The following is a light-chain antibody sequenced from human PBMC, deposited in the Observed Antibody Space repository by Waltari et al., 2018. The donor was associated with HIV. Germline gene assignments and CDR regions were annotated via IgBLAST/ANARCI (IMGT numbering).Light chain of an antibody. V-gene: IGKV1-39*01. CDR3: QQSYSIPLT. CDR1: QSIRSY. J-gene: IGKJ4*01. Sequence: DIQLTQSPSSLSASVGDNVTIPCRASQSIRSYLNWYQQKPGKAPKVLMYAASTLQSGVPSRFSGSGSGTDFTLTISSLQPEDFATYYCQQSYSIPLTFGGGTKVEIK. CDR2: AAS.